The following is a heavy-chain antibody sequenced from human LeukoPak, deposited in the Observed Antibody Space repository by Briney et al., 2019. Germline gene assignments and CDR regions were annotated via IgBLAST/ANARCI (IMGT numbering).Heavy chain of an antibody. CDR3: ARVLCSGGTCLGAFDI. Sequence: PGGSLRLSCVASGFTFSSYGMYGVRQAPGKGLEWVAVIWYDGSNKYYADSVKGRFTISRDNSKNTLYLQMNSLRAEDTAVYYCARVLCSGGTCLGAFDIWGQGTMVTVSS. J-gene: IGHJ3*02. D-gene: IGHD2-15*01. V-gene: IGHV3-33*01. CDR1: GFTFSSYG. CDR2: IWYDGSNK.